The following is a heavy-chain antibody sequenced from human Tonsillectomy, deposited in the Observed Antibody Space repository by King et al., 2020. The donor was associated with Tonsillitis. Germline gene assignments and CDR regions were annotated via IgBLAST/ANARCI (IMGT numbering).Heavy chain of an antibody. CDR3: ARDPPVYGSPSGDFDY. Sequence: VQLVESGGGLVKPGGSLRLSCAASGFSFSDYYMNWIRQAPGKGLEWVSYISNSGDMIYYADSVKGRFTISRDNAKNSLYLQMNNLRAEDTATYYCARDPPVYGSPSGDFDYWGQGTLVTVSS. J-gene: IGHJ4*02. D-gene: IGHD6-6*01. V-gene: IGHV3-11*01. CDR2: ISNSGDMI. CDR1: GFSFSDYY.